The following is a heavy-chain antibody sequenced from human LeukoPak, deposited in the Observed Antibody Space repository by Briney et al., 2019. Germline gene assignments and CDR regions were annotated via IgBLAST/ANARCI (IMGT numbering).Heavy chain of an antibody. J-gene: IGHJ4*02. CDR1: GGTFSSYA. CDR2: IIPIFGTA. V-gene: IGHV1-69*06. Sequence: GSSVKVSCKASGGTFSSYAISWVRQASGQGLEWMGGIIPIFGTANYAQKFQGRVTITADKSTSTAYMELSSLRSEDTAVYYCARDGSGWYGADYWGQGTLVTVSS. CDR3: ARDGSGWYGADY. D-gene: IGHD6-19*01.